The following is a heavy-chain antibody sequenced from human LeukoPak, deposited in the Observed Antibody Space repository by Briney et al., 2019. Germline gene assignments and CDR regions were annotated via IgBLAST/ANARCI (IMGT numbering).Heavy chain of an antibody. CDR1: GYTFTSYD. J-gene: IGHJ6*03. V-gene: IGHV1-8*01. D-gene: IGHD3/OR15-3a*01. CDR3: ARALSWTTESYHYMDV. CDR2: MNPNSGNT. Sequence: ASVKVSCKASGYTFTSYDMNWVRQATGQGLEWLGWMNPNSGNTGYAQNFQGRVTMTMNTSITTAYMELSSLRSEDTAVYYCARALSWTTESYHYMDVWGKGTTVTVSS.